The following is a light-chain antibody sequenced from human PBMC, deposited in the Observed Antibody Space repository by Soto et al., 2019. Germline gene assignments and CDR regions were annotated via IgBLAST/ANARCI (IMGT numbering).Light chain of an antibody. CDR1: QSVSSSY. CDR3: QQYGSSPPT. CDR2: GAS. J-gene: IGKJ1*01. V-gene: IGKV3-20*01. Sequence: EIVLTQNTGTLSLSPGERATLSCRASQSVSSSYLAWYQQKPGQAPRLLIYGASSRATGIPDRFSGSGSGTDFTLTISRLEPEDFAVYYCQQYGSSPPTFGQGTKVDIK.